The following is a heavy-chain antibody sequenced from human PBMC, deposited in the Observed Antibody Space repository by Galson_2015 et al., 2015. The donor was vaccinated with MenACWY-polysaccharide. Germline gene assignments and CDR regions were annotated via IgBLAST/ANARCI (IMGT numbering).Heavy chain of an antibody. J-gene: IGHJ4*02. V-gene: IGHV4-59*01. D-gene: IGHD3-10*01. Sequence: LSLTCTVSGDSINAYYLSWIRQPPGKGLEWIGYIYKSGSTNYNPSLESRVTISVDTSQNQFSLKLNSVTAADTAVYYCARVTSVIRGVISNWGQGTLVTVSS. CDR2: IYKSGST. CDR3: ARVTSVIRGVISN. CDR1: GDSINAYY.